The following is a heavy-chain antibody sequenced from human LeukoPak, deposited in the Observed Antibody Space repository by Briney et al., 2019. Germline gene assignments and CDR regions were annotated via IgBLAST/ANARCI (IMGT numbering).Heavy chain of an antibody. Sequence: GASVKVSCKASEYTFTGYYMHWVRQAPGQGLEWMGWINPNSGGTNYAQKFQGRVTMTRDTSISTAYMELSRLRSDDTAVYYCARDRKAIVVVTAIPRYNWFDPWGQGTLVTVSS. CDR1: EYTFTGYY. CDR2: INPNSGGT. CDR3: ARDRKAIVVVTAIPRYNWFDP. V-gene: IGHV1-2*02. J-gene: IGHJ5*02. D-gene: IGHD2-21*02.